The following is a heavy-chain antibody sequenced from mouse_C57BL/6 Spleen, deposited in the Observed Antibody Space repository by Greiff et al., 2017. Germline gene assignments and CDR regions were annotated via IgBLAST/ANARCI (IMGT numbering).Heavy chain of an antibody. CDR1: GYTFTSYG. CDR3: ARRTPDMDY. Sequence: QVHVKQSGAELARPGASVKLSCKASGYTFTSYGISWVKQRTGQGLEWIGEIYPRSGNTYYNEKFKGKATLTADKSSSTAYMELRSLTSEDSAVYFCARRTPDMDYWGQGTSVTVSS. J-gene: IGHJ4*01. CDR2: IYPRSGNT. V-gene: IGHV1-81*01.